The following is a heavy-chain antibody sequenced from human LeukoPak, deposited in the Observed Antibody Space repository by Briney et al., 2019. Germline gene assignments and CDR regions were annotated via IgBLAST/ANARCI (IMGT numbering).Heavy chain of an antibody. D-gene: IGHD2-21*02. J-gene: IGHJ4*02. Sequence: GGSLRLSCAASGFTFSSYAMSWVRQAPGKGLEWVSAISGSGGSTYYADSVKGRFTISRDNSKNTLYLQMTSLRAEDTAVYYCASVVVTAKIFDYWGQGTLVTVSS. CDR3: ASVVVTAKIFDY. V-gene: IGHV3-23*01. CDR2: ISGSGGST. CDR1: GFTFSSYA.